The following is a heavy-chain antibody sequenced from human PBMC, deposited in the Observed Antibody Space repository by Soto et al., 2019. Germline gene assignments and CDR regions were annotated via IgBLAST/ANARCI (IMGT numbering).Heavy chain of an antibody. J-gene: IGHJ4*02. V-gene: IGHV3-33*01. CDR2: IWYDGSKK. CDR3: ARARGDAVAGYFDY. CDR1: GFPFSSYG. D-gene: IGHD6-19*01. Sequence: HPGGSLRLSCAASGFPFSSYGMHWVRQAPGKGLEWVAVIWYDGSKKYYADSVKGRFTISRDNSKNILYLEMNSLRGEDTAVYYWARARGDAVAGYFDYWGQGTQVTVSS.